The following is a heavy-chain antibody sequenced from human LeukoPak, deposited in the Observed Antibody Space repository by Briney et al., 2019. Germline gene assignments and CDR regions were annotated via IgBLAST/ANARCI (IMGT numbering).Heavy chain of an antibody. CDR1: GGTFSSYA. CDR2: IIPIFGTA. V-gene: IGHV1-69*13. J-gene: IGHJ4*02. CDR3: ASPPPYYYDSSGPYFDC. D-gene: IGHD3-22*01. Sequence: SVKVSCKASGGTFSSYAISWVRQAPGQGLEWMGGIIPIFGTANYAQKFQGRVTITADESTSTAYMELSSLRSEDTAVYYCASPPPYYYDSSGPYFDCWGQGTLVTVSS.